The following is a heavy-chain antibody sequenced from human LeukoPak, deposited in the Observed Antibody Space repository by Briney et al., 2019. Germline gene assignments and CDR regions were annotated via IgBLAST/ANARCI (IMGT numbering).Heavy chain of an antibody. D-gene: IGHD3-3*01. Sequence: GASVKVSCKASGGTFSSYAISWVRQAPGQGLEWMGGIIPIFGTANYAQKFQGRVTITADESTSTAYMELSSLRSEDTAVYYCARTYDRIGAFDIWGQGTMVTVSS. CDR3: ARTYDRIGAFDI. J-gene: IGHJ3*02. CDR2: IIPIFGTA. V-gene: IGHV1-69*13. CDR1: GGTFSSYA.